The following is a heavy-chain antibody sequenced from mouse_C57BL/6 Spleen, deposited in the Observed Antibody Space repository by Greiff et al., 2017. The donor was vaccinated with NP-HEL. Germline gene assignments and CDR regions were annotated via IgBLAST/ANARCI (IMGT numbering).Heavy chain of an antibody. J-gene: IGHJ3*01. CDR1: GFNIKDYY. CDR2: IATDDGET. Sequence: EVKLQESGAELVKPGASVKLSCTASGFNIKDYYMHWVKQRTEQGLEWIGSIATDDGETKYAPTFQGTATITADTSSNNAYLQLSSLTSEDTAVYYCAREDGYDGGFAYWGQGTLVTVSA. D-gene: IGHD2-2*01. CDR3: AREDGYDGGFAY. V-gene: IGHV14-2*01.